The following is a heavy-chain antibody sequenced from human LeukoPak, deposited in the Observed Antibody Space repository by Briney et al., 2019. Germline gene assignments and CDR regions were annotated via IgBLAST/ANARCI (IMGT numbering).Heavy chain of an antibody. CDR3: AKEIYGVSTGGRFQQ. CDR2: ISGSGGST. V-gene: IGHV3-23*01. CDR1: GFTFSSYA. D-gene: IGHD4-17*01. J-gene: IGHJ1*01. Sequence: GGSLRLSCAASGFTFSSYAMNWVRQAPGKGLEWVSVISGSGGSTYYADSVKSRFTISRDNSKNTLYLQMNSLRAEDTAVYYCAKEIYGVSTGGRFQQWGQGTLVTVSS.